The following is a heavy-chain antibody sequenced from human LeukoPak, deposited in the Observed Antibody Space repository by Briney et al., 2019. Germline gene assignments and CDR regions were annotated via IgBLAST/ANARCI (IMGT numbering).Heavy chain of an antibody. D-gene: IGHD6-6*01. V-gene: IGHV1-2*02. CDR2: INPNSGGT. CDR3: ARGAARDPLQYLVYYYYMDV. Sequence: ASVKVSCKASGYTFTGYYMHWVRQAPGQGLEWMGWINPNSGGTNYAQKFQGRVTMTRDTSISTAYMELSRLRSDDTAVYYCARGAARDPLQYLVYYYYMDVWGKGTTVTVSS. J-gene: IGHJ6*03. CDR1: GYTFTGYY.